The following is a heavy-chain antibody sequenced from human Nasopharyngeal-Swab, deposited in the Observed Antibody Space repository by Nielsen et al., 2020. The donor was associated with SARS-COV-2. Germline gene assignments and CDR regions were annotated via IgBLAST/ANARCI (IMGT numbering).Heavy chain of an antibody. D-gene: IGHD6-13*01. J-gene: IGHJ5*02. CDR3: AREPGGIVAPGRHFDP. V-gene: IGHV1-46*01. Sequence: ASVKVSCKASGFTFTSYFMHWVRQAPGQGLEWMGTINRSGDSTRYAQKFQGRVTMTRDTSTSTVYLDLSSLKSEDTAVYFCAREPGGIVAPGRHFDPWGQGTLVTVSS. CDR2: INRSGDST. CDR1: GFTFTSYF.